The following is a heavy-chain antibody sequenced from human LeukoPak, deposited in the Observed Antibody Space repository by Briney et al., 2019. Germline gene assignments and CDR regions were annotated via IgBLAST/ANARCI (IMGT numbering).Heavy chain of an antibody. V-gene: IGHV3-33*06. J-gene: IGHJ4*02. D-gene: IGHD3-3*01. CDR3: AKDGNDFWSGPADY. Sequence: GGPLRLSCAASGFTFSSYGMHWVRQAQGKGLEWVAVIWYDGSNKYYADSVKGRFTISKDNSKNTLYLQMNSLRAEDTAVYYCAKDGNDFWSGPADYWGQGTLVTVSS. CDR1: GFTFSSYG. CDR2: IWYDGSNK.